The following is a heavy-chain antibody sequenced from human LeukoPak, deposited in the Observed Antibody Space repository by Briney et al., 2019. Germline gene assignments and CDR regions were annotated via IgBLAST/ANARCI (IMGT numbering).Heavy chain of an antibody. V-gene: IGHV1-69*01. D-gene: IGHD2-15*01. CDR2: IIPIFGTA. J-gene: IGHJ4*02. CDR1: GGTFSSYA. Sequence: SVKVSCKASGGTFSSYAISWVRQAPGQGLEWMGGIIPIFGTANYAQKFQGRVTITADESTSTAYMELSSLRSEDTAVYYCARGCSGGSCYSYFDYWGQGTLVTVSS. CDR3: ARGCSGGSCYSYFDY.